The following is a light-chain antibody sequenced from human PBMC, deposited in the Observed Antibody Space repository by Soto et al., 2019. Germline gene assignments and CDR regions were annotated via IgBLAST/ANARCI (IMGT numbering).Light chain of an antibody. CDR3: QQYGSSTAWT. J-gene: IGKJ1*01. Sequence: EIVLTQSPGTLSLSPGERATLSCRASQPLSGSYLAWYQQKPGQAPRLLVFGASTRATGIPDRFSGSGSGTDFTLTISRLEPEDFVVYYCQQYGSSTAWTFGQGTKLDIK. CDR2: GAS. CDR1: QPLSGSY. V-gene: IGKV3-20*01.